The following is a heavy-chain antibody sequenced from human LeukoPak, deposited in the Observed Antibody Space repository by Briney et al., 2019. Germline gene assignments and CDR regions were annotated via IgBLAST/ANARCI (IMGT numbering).Heavy chain of an antibody. CDR1: GYTFTGYY. Sequence: ASVKVSRKASGYTFTGYYMHWVRQAPGQGLEWMGWINPNSGGTNYAQKFQGRVTMTRDTSISTAYMELSRLRSDDTAVYYCARDPTYYYDSSLDYWGQGTLVTVSS. V-gene: IGHV1-2*02. J-gene: IGHJ4*02. D-gene: IGHD3-22*01. CDR2: INPNSGGT. CDR3: ARDPTYYYDSSLDY.